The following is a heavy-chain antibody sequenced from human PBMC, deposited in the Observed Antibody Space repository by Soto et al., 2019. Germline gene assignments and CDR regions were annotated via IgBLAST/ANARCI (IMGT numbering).Heavy chain of an antibody. CDR1: GFYFNNYG. V-gene: IGHV3-21*01. CDR2: VSKSDYT. J-gene: IGHJ4*02. CDR3: AREDSIIIPAVSEF. Sequence: PGGSLRLSCAVSGFYFNNYGINWVRQPPGKGLEWVSSVSKSDYTYYAYSVRGRFTISRDNAKNSWSLQNSSLRAEDTAVYYCAREDSIIIPAVSEFGGQGTLV. D-gene: IGHD2-2*01.